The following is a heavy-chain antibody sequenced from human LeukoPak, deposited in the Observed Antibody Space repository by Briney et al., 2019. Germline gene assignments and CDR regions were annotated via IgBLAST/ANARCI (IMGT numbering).Heavy chain of an antibody. Sequence: ASVKVSCKASGYTFTSCAMHWVRQAPGQRLEWMGWINAGNGNTKYSQKFQGRVTITRDTSASTAYMELSSLRSEDTAVYYCARGAVDNWFDPWGQGTLVTVSS. CDR1: GYTFTSCA. V-gene: IGHV1-3*01. CDR2: INAGNGNT. CDR3: ARGAVDNWFDP. J-gene: IGHJ5*02.